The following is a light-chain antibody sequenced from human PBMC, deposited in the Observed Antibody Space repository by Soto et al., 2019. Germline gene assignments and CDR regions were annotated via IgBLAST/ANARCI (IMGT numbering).Light chain of an antibody. Sequence: EIVLTQSPATLSSSPGERATLSCRASQSISSYLAWYQQKPGQAPRLLIYDASNRATGIPARFSGSGSGTDFTLTISSLEPEDFAVYSCQQRSNWPPLTFGGGTKVEIK. CDR1: QSISSY. CDR2: DAS. J-gene: IGKJ4*01. CDR3: QQRSNWPPLT. V-gene: IGKV3-11*01.